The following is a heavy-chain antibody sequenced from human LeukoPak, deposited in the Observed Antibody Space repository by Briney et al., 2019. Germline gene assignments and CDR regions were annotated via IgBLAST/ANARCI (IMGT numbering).Heavy chain of an antibody. V-gene: IGHV3-23*01. CDR3: AKLSGSYQDYFDY. CDR2: ISGSGGST. D-gene: IGHD1-26*01. CDR1: GFTFSSYS. Sequence: GGSLRLSCAASGFTFSSYSMNWVRQAPGKGLEWVSAISGSGGSTYYADSVKGRFTISRDNSKNTLYLQMNSLRAEDTAVYYCAKLSGSYQDYFDYWGQGTLVTVSS. J-gene: IGHJ4*02.